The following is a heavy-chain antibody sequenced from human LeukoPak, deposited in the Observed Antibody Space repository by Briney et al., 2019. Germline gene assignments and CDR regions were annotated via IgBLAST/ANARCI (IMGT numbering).Heavy chain of an antibody. Sequence: SGGSLRLSCAASGFTFSDYSMNWVRQAPGKGLEWVSSISTSSSYIYYADSVKGRFTISRDNAKNSLYLQMNSLRAEDTAVYCCARAGYSSTWYVAFDIWGQGTMVTVSS. D-gene: IGHD6-13*01. CDR3: ARAGYSSTWYVAFDI. CDR2: ISTSSSYI. J-gene: IGHJ3*02. V-gene: IGHV3-21*01. CDR1: GFTFSDYS.